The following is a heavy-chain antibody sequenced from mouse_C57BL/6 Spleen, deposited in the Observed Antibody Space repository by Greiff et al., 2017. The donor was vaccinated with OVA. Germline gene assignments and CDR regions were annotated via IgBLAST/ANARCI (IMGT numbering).Heavy chain of an antibody. CDR3: ARDLGREYFDV. D-gene: IGHD4-1*01. CDR2: ISDGGSYT. CDR1: GFTFSSYA. V-gene: IGHV5-4*01. Sequence: EVKVVESGGGLVKPGGSLKLSCAASGFTFSSYAMSWVRQTPEKRLEWVATISDGGSYTYYPDNVKGRFTISRDNAKNDLYLQMSHLKSEDTAMYYCARDLGREYFDVWGTGTTVTVSS. J-gene: IGHJ1*03.